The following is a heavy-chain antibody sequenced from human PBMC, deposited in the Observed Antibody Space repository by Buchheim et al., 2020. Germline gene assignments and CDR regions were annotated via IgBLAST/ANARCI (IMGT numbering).Heavy chain of an antibody. CDR2: IYSGGST. Sequence: EVQLVESGGDLVQPGGSLRLSCAASGFTVGNNYMSWVRPTPGKGLELGYVIYSGGSTYYADHVRGRFTISRDNSKNTVFLQMNSLRGDDTAVYYCARFERELNDYGDYGYWFFDLWGRGTL. CDR3: ARFERELNDYGDYGYWFFDL. J-gene: IGHJ2*01. V-gene: IGHV3-66*02. D-gene: IGHD4-17*01. CDR1: GFTVGNNY.